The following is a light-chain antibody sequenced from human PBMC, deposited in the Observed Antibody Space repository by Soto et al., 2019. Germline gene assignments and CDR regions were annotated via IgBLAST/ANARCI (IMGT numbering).Light chain of an antibody. CDR1: SSDVGSYNF. CDR2: EVS. Sequence: QSALTQPASVSGSPGQSITISCTGTSSDVGSYNFVSWYQQLPGKAPKLMIYEVSNRPSGVSNRFSGSKSGNTASLTISGLQAEDEADYYCSSYTTSPNYVFGSGTKVT. J-gene: IGLJ1*01. V-gene: IGLV2-14*01. CDR3: SSYTTSPNYV.